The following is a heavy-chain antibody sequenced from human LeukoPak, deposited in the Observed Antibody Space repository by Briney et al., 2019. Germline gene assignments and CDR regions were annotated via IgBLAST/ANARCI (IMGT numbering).Heavy chain of an antibody. J-gene: IGHJ4*02. CDR2: INSDGSST. CDR3: ARDLSSGGDY. V-gene: IGHV3-74*01. Sequence: GGSLRLSFAASGFTFSNAWMSWVRQAPGKGLVWVSRINSDGSSTSYADSVKGRFTISRDNAKNTLYLQMTSLRAEDTAVYYCARDLSSGGDYWGQGTLVTVSS. D-gene: IGHD3-22*01. CDR1: GFTFSNAW.